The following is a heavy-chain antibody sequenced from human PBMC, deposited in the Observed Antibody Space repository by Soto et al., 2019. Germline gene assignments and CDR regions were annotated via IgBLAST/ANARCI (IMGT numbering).Heavy chain of an antibody. Sequence: SETLSLTCTVSGGSISSGGYYWSWIRQHPGKGLEWIGYIYYSGSTYYNPSLKSRVTISVDTSKNQFSLKLSSVTAADTAVYYWGTGWKQLALDYWGQGTLVTVSS. D-gene: IGHD6-13*01. CDR2: IYYSGST. CDR3: GTGWKQLALDY. CDR1: GGSISSGGYY. V-gene: IGHV4-31*03. J-gene: IGHJ4*02.